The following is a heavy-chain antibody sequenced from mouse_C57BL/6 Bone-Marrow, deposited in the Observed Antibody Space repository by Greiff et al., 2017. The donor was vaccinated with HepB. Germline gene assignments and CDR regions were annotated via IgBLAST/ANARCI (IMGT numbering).Heavy chain of an antibody. CDR2: INPNNGGT. CDR1: GYTFTDYN. D-gene: IGHD1-1*01. Sequence: VQLQQSGPELVKPGASVKMSCKASGYTFTDYNMHWVKQSHGKSLEWIGYINPNNGGTSYNQKFKGKATLTVNKSSSTAYMELRSLTSEDSAVYYCARSGVTTVVATGYFDVWGTGTTVTVSS. V-gene: IGHV1-22*01. J-gene: IGHJ1*03. CDR3: ARSGVTTVVATGYFDV.